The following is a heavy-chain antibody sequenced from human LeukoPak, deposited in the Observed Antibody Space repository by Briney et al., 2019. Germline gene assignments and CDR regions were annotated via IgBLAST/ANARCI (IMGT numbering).Heavy chain of an antibody. CDR1: GGSINYSTYF. CDR3: ATILNPDRGLPRDFES. V-gene: IGHV4-39*02. J-gene: IGHJ4*02. Sequence: SETLSLTCSVSGGSINYSTYFWGWIRQPPGKGLEWIGSIYFTGSTFYNPSLKSRVTISVDTSKNHFSLRLSSVTAADTAIYYCATILNPDRGLPRDFESWXQGTLVTVSS. D-gene: IGHD3/OR15-3a*01. CDR2: IYFTGST.